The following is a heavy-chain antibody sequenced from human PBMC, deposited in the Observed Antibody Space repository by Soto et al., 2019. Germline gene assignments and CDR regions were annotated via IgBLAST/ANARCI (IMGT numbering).Heavy chain of an antibody. J-gene: IGHJ4*02. CDR2: IIPIFGTA. CDR3: ARGFTRYCSSTSCYHLDY. D-gene: IGHD2-2*01. CDR1: GGTFSSYA. Sequence: SVKVSCKASGGTFSSYAISWVRQAPGQGLEWMGGIIPIFGTANYAQKFQGRVTITADESTSTAYMELSSLRSEDTAVYYCARGFTRYCSSTSCYHLDYWGQGTLVTVPS. V-gene: IGHV1-69*13.